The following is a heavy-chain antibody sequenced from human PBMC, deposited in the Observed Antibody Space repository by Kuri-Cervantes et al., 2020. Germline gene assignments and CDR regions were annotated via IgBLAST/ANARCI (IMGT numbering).Heavy chain of an antibody. Sequence: KVSCKASGYTFTSYGISWVRQAPGQGLEWMGLINPGNSHIRYSPSFQGQVTISADKSISTAYLQWSSLRASDTAMYYCARTSYGTVDYWGQGTLVTDSS. CDR3: ARTSYGTVDY. CDR2: INPGNSHI. J-gene: IGHJ4*02. D-gene: IGHD5-18*01. V-gene: IGHV5-51*01. CDR1: GYTFTSYG.